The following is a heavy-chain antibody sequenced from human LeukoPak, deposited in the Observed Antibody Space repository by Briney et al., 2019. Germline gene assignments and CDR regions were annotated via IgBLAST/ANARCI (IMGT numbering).Heavy chain of an antibody. V-gene: IGHV3-30*02. J-gene: IGHJ4*02. CDR1: GFTFSSYG. CDR2: IRYDGSNK. Sequence: GGSLRLSCAASGFTFSSYGMHWVRQAPGKGLEWVAFIRYDGSNKYYADSVKGRFTISRDNSKNTLYLQMNSLRAEDTAVYYCAKGRFLEWLCFYWGQGTLATVSS. D-gene: IGHD3-3*01. CDR3: AKGRFLEWLCFY.